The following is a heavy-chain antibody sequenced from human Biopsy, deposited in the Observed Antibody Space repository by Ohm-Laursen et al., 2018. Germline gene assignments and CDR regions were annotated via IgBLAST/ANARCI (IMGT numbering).Heavy chain of an antibody. CDR3: ARGRRTSGWPYFAN. CDR2: IYSSGST. J-gene: IGHJ4*02. V-gene: IGHV4-4*07. D-gene: IGHD6-19*01. Sequence: SDTLSLTCTVSGGPISNYYWSWIRQPAGKGLEWIGRIYSSGSTNYNPSLKSRVTMSVDTSKNQFSLKLSSVIAADTAVYYCARGRRTSGWPYFANWGQGTLVIVSS. CDR1: GGPISNYY.